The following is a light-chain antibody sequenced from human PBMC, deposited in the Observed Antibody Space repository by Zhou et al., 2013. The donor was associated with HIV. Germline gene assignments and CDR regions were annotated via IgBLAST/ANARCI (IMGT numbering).Light chain of an antibody. Sequence: QLTQSPSSLSASVGDRVTITCRASQGIRTFLAWHHQKPGKAPQLLLYGASTLQSGVPSRFSGSGSGTDFTLTIRSLQPEDVGTYYCEQFKNHPRSFGQGTKLE. CDR1: QGIRTF. V-gene: IGKV1-9*01. CDR2: GAS. CDR3: EQFKNHPRS. J-gene: IGKJ2*03.